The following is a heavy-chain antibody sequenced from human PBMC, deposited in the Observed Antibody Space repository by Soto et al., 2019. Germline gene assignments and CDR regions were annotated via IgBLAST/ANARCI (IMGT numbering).Heavy chain of an antibody. CDR3: ASRRGYSYGAFRFDP. V-gene: IGHV4-34*01. D-gene: IGHD5-18*01. CDR1: GGSFSGYY. Sequence: SETLSLTCAVYGGSFSGYYWSWIRQPPGKGLEWIGEINHSGSTNYNPSLKSRVTISVDTSKNQFSLKLSSVTAADTAVYYCASRRGYSYGAFRFDPWGQGTPVTVSS. CDR2: INHSGST. J-gene: IGHJ5*02.